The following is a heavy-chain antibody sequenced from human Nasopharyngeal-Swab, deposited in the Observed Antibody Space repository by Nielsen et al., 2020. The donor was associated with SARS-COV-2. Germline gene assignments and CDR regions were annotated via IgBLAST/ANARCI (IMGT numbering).Heavy chain of an antibody. CDR3: ARAGYSSSWYL. D-gene: IGHD6-13*01. CDR1: GFTFSSYE. V-gene: IGHV3-48*03. Sequence: GGSLRLSCAASGFTFSSYEMNWVRQAPGKGLEWVSYISSSGSTKYYADSVKGRFTISRDNAKNSLYLQMNSLRAEDTAVYYCARAGYSSSWYLWGQGTLVTVSS. CDR2: ISSSGSTK. J-gene: IGHJ5*02.